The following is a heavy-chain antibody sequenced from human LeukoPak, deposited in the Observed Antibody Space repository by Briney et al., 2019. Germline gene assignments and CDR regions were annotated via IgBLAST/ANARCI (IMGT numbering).Heavy chain of an antibody. CDR2: LYSDGNT. CDR1: GFTVITND. V-gene: IGHV3-53*01. D-gene: IGHD1-14*01. Sequence: GGSLRLSCAASGFTVITNDMTWVRQAPGKRLEWVSVLYSDGNTKYADSVQGRFTISRDNSKNTLYLEMNSLSPDDTAVYYCAKGVEPLAANTLAYWGQGTLATVSS. CDR3: AKGVEPLAANTLAY. J-gene: IGHJ4*02.